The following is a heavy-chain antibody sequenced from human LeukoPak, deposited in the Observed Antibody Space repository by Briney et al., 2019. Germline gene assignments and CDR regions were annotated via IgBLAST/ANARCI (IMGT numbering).Heavy chain of an antibody. V-gene: IGHV7-4-1*02. CDR1: GYTFTSYA. CDR3: ARDPTLRFLEWTPESNWFDP. D-gene: IGHD3-3*01. CDR2: INTNTGNP. Sequence: ASVKVSCKASGYTFTSYAMNWVRQAPGQGLEWMGWINTNTGNPTYAQGFTGRFVFSLDTSVSTAYLQISSLKAEDTAVYYCARDPTLRFLEWTPESNWFDPWGQGTLVTVSS. J-gene: IGHJ5*02.